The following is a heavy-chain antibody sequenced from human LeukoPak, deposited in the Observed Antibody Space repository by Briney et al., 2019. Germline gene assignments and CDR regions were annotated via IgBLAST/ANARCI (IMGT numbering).Heavy chain of an antibody. D-gene: IGHD6-13*01. Sequence: GGSLRLSCAASGFTFSSYSMNWVRQAPGKGLEWVSYISSSSSTIYYADSVKGRFTISRDNSKNTLYLQMNSLRAEDTAVYYCAKSGGYSSSWYYDYWGQGTLVTVSS. CDR2: ISSSSSTI. J-gene: IGHJ4*02. V-gene: IGHV3-48*01. CDR3: AKSGGYSSSWYYDY. CDR1: GFTFSSYS.